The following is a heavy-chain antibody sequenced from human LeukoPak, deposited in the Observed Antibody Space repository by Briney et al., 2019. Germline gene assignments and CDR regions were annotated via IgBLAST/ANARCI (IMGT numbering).Heavy chain of an antibody. CDR3: AKLSAYSSSPRYMDV. CDR1: GFTFSSYA. V-gene: IGHV3-23*01. CDR2: ISGSGGST. J-gene: IGHJ6*03. D-gene: IGHD6-6*01. Sequence: GGSLRLSCAASGFTFSSYAMSWVRQAPGKGLEWDSAISGSGGSTYYADSVKGRFTISRDNSKNTLYLQMNSLRAEDTAVYYCAKLSAYSSSPRYMDVRGKGTTVTVSS.